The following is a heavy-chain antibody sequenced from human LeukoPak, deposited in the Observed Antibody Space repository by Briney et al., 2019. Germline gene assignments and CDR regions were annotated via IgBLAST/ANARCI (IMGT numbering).Heavy chain of an antibody. D-gene: IGHD3-22*01. CDR2: ISGAGDAS. Sequence: GGSLRLSCVASGFVFNNYGMAWGRQAPGKGVQWVATISGAGDASYYADSVKGRFTISRDNSRDNSTNILYLQMNSLRAEDTAVYYCAKDRSYYYDSSGPTGFDYWGQGTLVTVSS. J-gene: IGHJ4*02. CDR3: AKDRSYYYDSSGPTGFDY. CDR1: GFVFNNYG. V-gene: IGHV3-23*01.